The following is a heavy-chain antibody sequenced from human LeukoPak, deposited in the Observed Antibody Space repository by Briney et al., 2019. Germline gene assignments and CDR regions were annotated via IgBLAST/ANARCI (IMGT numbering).Heavy chain of an antibody. CDR1: GASISSYY. CDR3: ARDNPSGYYNRPIDY. D-gene: IGHD3-22*01. V-gene: IGHV4-59*01. CDR2: IYYSGSI. J-gene: IGHJ4*02. Sequence: PSETLSLTCTVSGASISSYYWSWIRQPPGKGLEWIGDIYYSGSIKYNPSLKSRVTMSVDTSKNQFSLKLSSVTAADTAIYYCARDNPSGYYNRPIDYWGQGTLVTVSS.